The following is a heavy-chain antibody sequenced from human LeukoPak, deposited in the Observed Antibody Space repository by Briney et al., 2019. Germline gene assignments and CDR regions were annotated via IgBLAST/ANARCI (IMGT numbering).Heavy chain of an antibody. J-gene: IGHJ4*02. D-gene: IGHD6-19*01. CDR2: IRYDGSNK. CDR1: GFTFSSYG. CDR3: ARTTSSGWYTGIDY. V-gene: IGHV3-30*02. Sequence: RAGGSLRLSCAASGFTFSSYGMHWVRQAPGKGLEWVAFIRYDGSNKYYADSVKGRFTISRDNSKNTLYLQMNSLRAEDTAVYYCARTTSSGWYTGIDYWGQGTLVTVSS.